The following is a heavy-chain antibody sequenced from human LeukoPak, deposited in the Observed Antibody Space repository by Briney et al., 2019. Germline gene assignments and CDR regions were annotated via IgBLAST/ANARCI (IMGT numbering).Heavy chain of an antibody. J-gene: IGHJ5*02. Sequence: SSVKDSCKASGGTFSSYAISWVRQAPGQGLEWMGGIIPIFGTANYAQKFQGRVTITADESTSTAYMELSSLRSEDTAVYYCARDHSGWSVFWFDPWGQGTLVTVSS. D-gene: IGHD6-19*01. V-gene: IGHV1-69*01. CDR1: GGTFSSYA. CDR2: IIPIFGTA. CDR3: ARDHSGWSVFWFDP.